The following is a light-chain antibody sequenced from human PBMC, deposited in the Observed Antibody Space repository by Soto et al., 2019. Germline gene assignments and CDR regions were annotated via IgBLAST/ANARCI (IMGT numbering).Light chain of an antibody. J-gene: IGKJ3*01. CDR3: QQFAFT. CDR1: QGISSA. Sequence: AIQLTQSPSSLSASVGDRVTITCRASQGISSALAWYQQKPGKAPKLLIYDASSLESGVPSRFSGSGYGTDFTITLSSLQPADFATYYCQQFAFTFGPGTKVDIK. CDR2: DAS. V-gene: IGKV1-13*02.